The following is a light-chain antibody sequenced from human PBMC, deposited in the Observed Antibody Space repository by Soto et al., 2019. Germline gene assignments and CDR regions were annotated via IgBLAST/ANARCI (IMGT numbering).Light chain of an antibody. J-gene: IGKJ1*01. Sequence: DVQMTQSPSTLPASVGDRVTITCRASQGISSYLAWYQQKPGKAPKLLIYAASTLQSGVPSRFSGSGSGTDFTLTISSLQPEDFATYSCQQLNSYPWTFGQGTKVDIK. CDR3: QQLNSYPWT. V-gene: IGKV1-9*01. CDR1: QGISSY. CDR2: AAS.